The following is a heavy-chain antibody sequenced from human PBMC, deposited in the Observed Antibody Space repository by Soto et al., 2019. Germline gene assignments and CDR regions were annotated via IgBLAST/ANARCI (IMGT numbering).Heavy chain of an antibody. CDR2: VYYSGST. CDR3: ARQSEYYYASGRAAHLYGMDG. J-gene: IGHJ6*02. CDR1: GGSISSSSSY. Sequence: PSETLSLTCTVSGGSISSSSSYWGWIRQAPGKGLEWIGNVYYSGSTYSNPSLKSRVTISADTSKNQFSLKLSSVTAADTAVYYCARQSEYYYASGRAAHLYGMDGWGQGTTVNVSS. D-gene: IGHD3-10*01. V-gene: IGHV4-39*01.